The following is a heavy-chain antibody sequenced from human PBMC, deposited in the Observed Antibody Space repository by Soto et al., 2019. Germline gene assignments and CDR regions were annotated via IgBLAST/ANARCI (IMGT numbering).Heavy chain of an antibody. CDR2: MYYSGST. V-gene: IGHV4-39*07. D-gene: IGHD3-3*01. J-gene: IGHJ4*02. CDR1: GGSTMISSYY. CDR3: ARDNDFWSGYHH. Sequence: SETLSLTCDVSGGSTMISSYYCAWIRQPPGKGLEWIGSMYYSGSTYYNPSLKSRVTISVDTSKNQFSLKLSSVTAADTAVYYCARDNDFWSGYHHWGQGTLVTVSS.